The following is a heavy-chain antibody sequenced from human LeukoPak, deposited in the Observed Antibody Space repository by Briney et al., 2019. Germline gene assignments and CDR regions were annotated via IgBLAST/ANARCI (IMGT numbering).Heavy chain of an antibody. D-gene: IGHD2-15*01. CDR2: IDNDGSST. CDR1: GFTFSSYW. J-gene: IGHJ4*02. CDR3: VRHCSSSSCYDY. Sequence: PGGSLRLSCAASGFTFSSYWMHWVRQAPGRGLVWVSRIDNDGSSTRYADSVKGRLTISRDNAKNTLYLQMNSLRAEDTAVYYCVRHCSSSSCYDYWGQGTLVTVSS. V-gene: IGHV3-74*01.